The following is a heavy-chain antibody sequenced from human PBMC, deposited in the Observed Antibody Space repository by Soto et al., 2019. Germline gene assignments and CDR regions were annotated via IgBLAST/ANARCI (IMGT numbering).Heavy chain of an antibody. D-gene: IGHD6-13*01. J-gene: IGHJ6*02. CDR2: IIPIFGTA. CDR3: AMATVRIAAAGTFYYYYGMDV. CDR1: GGTFSSYA. V-gene: IGHV1-69*13. Sequence: GASVKVSCKASGGTFSSYAISWVRQAPGQGLEWIGGIIPIFGTANYAQKFQGRVTITADESTSTAYMELSSLRSEDTAVYYCAMATVRIAAAGTFYYYYGMDVWGQGTTVTVSS.